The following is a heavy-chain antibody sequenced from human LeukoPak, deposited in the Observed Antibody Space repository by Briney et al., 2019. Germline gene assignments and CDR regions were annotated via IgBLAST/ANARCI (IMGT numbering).Heavy chain of an antibody. CDR3: ARGRVTYYYGSGSYYKIDYFDY. D-gene: IGHD3-10*01. J-gene: IGHJ4*02. Sequence: ASVKVSCKASGYTFTGYYMHWVRQAPGQGLEWMGWINPNSGGTNYAQNFQGRVTLTRDTSISTAYMELSWLRSDDTAVYYCARGRVTYYYGSGSYYKIDYFDYWGQGTLVTVSS. CDR2: INPNSGGT. V-gene: IGHV1-2*02. CDR1: GYTFTGYY.